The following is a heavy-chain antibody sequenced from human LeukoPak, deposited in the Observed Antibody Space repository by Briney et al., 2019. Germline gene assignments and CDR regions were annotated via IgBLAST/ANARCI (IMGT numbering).Heavy chain of an antibody. CDR3: ARGVATNGNFDY. J-gene: IGHJ4*02. V-gene: IGHV4-31*03. CDR2: IYNSAST. Sequence: NPSETLSLTCTVSGDSISSGGYHWSWIRQHPWKGLEWIGYIYNSASTYYNPSLRSRVSISIDTSKNQFSLRLSSVNVADTAVYYCARGVATNGNFDYWGQGSLVTVSS. CDR1: GDSISSGGYH. D-gene: IGHD5-12*01.